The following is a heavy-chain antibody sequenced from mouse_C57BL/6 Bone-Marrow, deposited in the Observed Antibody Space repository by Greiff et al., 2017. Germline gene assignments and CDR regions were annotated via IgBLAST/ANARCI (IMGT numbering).Heavy chain of an antibody. CDR1: GFTFSDYG. D-gene: IGHD2-5*01. Sequence: EVKLMESGGGLVQPGGTLKLSCAASGFTFSDYGMAWVRQAPRKGPEWVAFISNLAYSIYYADTVTGRFTISRENAKNTLYLEMSSLRSEDTAMYYCARHACYSNDGFAYWGQGTLVTVSA. J-gene: IGHJ3*01. V-gene: IGHV5-15*01. CDR2: ISNLAYSI. CDR3: ARHACYSNDGFAY.